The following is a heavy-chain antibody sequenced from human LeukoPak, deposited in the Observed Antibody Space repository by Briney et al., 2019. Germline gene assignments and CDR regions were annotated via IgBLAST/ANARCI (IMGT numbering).Heavy chain of an antibody. CDR2: IYYSGST. J-gene: IGHJ2*01. CDR3: ARHFVPGDSSGIKNWYFDL. CDR1: GGSISSYY. Sequence: SETLSLTCTVSGGSISSYYWSWIRQPPGKGLEWIGYIYYSGSTNYNPSLKSRVTISVDTSKNQFSLKLSSVTAADTAVYYCARHFVPGDSSGIKNWYFDLWGRGTLVTVSS. V-gene: IGHV4-59*08. D-gene: IGHD3-22*01.